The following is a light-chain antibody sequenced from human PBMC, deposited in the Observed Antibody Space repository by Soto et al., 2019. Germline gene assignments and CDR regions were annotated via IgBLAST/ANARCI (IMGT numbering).Light chain of an antibody. CDR1: QTVTDTF. J-gene: IGKJ2*01. CDR2: GVS. CDR3: QHYGGLPFT. V-gene: IGKV3-20*01. Sequence: EIVLTQSPGTLSLSPGESASLSCRASQTVTDTFLAWYQQKPGQAPRLLIHGVSKRAASIPDRFSGSGSGTDFALTITRLEHEDFAVYFCQHYGGLPFTFGLGTKLEI.